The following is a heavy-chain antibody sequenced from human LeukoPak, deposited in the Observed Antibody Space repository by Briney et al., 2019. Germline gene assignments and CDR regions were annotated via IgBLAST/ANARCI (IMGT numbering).Heavy chain of an antibody. D-gene: IGHD3-9*01. CDR2: IYYSGST. J-gene: IGHJ5*02. CDR3: AREAVNGNWFDP. CDR1: GGSISSSSYY. Sequence: NPSETLSLTCTVSGGSISSSSYYWGLIRQPPGKGLEWIGSIYYSGSTYYNPSLKSRVTISVDTSKNQFSLKLSSVTAADTAVYYCAREAVNGNWFDPWGQGTLVTVSS. V-gene: IGHV4-39*07.